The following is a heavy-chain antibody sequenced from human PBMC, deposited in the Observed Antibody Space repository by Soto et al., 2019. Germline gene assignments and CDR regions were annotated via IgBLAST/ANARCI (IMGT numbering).Heavy chain of an antibody. D-gene: IGHD1-20*01. V-gene: IGHV3-7*01. CDR2: IKPDGSEQ. Sequence: PGGSLRLSCAASEFTFDKYYMTWVRQAPGKGPEWVANIKPDGSEQYYVDCVKGRFTISIDNANNSLYLQMNSLRAEDTAVYFCARGNWNYYYGFDVWGQGTTVTVSS. CDR3: ARGNWNYYYGFDV. CDR1: EFTFDKYY. J-gene: IGHJ6*02.